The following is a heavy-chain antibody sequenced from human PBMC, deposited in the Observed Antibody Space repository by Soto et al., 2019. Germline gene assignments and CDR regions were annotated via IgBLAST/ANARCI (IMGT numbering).Heavy chain of an antibody. CDR3: AKLAEVWSGYYAGSRYFDY. D-gene: IGHD3-3*01. J-gene: IGHJ4*02. CDR1: GFTFSSYA. CDR2: ISGSGGST. V-gene: IGHV3-23*01. Sequence: HPGGSLRLSCAASGFTFSSYAMSWVRQAPGKGLEWVSAISGSGGSTYYADSVKGRFTISRDNSKNTLYLQMNSLRAEDTAVYYCAKLAEVWSGYYAGSRYFDYWGQGTLVTVSS.